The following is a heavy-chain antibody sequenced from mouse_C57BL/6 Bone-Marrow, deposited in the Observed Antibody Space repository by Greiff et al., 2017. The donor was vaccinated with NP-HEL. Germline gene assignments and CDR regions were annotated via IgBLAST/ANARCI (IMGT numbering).Heavy chain of an antibody. Sequence: QVHVKQSGAELARPGASVKMSCKASGYTFTSYTMHWVKQRPGQGLEWIGYINPSSGYTKYNQKFKDKATLTADKSSSTAYMQLSSLTSEDSAVYYCARSGYDYDYYFDVWGTGTTVTVSS. CDR2: INPSSGYT. CDR3: ARSGYDYDYYFDV. V-gene: IGHV1-4*01. CDR1: GYTFTSYT. J-gene: IGHJ1*03. D-gene: IGHD2-4*01.